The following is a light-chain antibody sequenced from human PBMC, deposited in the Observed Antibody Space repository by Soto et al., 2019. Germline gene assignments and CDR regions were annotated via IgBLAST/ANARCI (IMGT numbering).Light chain of an antibody. V-gene: IGKV1-39*01. CDR2: AAS. CDR3: QQRYNIPRT. Sequence: DIQMTQSPSSLSASVGDRVTITCRASQSINSYLNWYQQKPGKAPNLLIYAASSLQSGVPSRFSGSGSGTDFTLTISSLQPEDFATYYCQQRYNIPRTFGQGTKVEIK. CDR1: QSINSY. J-gene: IGKJ1*01.